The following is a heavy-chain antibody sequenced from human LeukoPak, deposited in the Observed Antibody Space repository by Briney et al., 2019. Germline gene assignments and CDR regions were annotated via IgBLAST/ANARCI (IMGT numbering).Heavy chain of an antibody. CDR2: INSNSGGT. Sequence: ASVKVSCTASAFTFTADYMNWVRQAPGQGLEWMGWINSNSGGTNYAQKFQGRVTMTRDTSISTTYMELSRLRSDDTAVYYCARQRAYSGYDQIDYWGQGTLVTVSS. J-gene: IGHJ4*02. V-gene: IGHV1-2*02. CDR3: ARQRAYSGYDQIDY. D-gene: IGHD5-12*01. CDR1: AFTFTADY.